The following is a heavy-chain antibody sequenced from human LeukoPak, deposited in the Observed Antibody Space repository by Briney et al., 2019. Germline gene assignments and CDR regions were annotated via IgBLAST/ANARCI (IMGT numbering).Heavy chain of an antibody. V-gene: IGHV1-2*02. CDR1: GYTFSGYY. CDR2: IFPNSGGA. J-gene: IGHJ4*02. Sequence: GASVKVSCKASGYTFSGYYMHWVRQAPGQGLEWMGWIFPNSGGANYAQKFRGRVTMTMDTSINTAYMELSSLRSDDTAVYYCARGGKSELGTCDFWGQGTLVTVSA. D-gene: IGHD7-27*01. CDR3: ARGGKSELGTCDF.